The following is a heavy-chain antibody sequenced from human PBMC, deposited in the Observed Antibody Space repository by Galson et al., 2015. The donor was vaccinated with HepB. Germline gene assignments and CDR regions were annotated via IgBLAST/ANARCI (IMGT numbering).Heavy chain of an antibody. CDR2: IYPGDSDT. CDR1: GYSFTSHW. D-gene: IGHD3-22*01. V-gene: IGHV5-51*01. Sequence: QSGAEVKKPGESLKISCKGSGYSFTSHWIGWVRQMPGKGLEWMGIIYPGDSDTRYSPSFQGQVTISADKSISTAYLQWSSLKASDTAMYYCARSRYYYDSSGYRTTLGDYGMDVWGQGTTVTVSS. CDR3: ARSRYYYDSSGYRTTLGDYGMDV. J-gene: IGHJ6*02.